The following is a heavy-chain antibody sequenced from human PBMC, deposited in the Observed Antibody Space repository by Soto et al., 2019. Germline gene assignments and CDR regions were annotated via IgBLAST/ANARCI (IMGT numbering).Heavy chain of an antibody. V-gene: IGHV3-21*01. Sequence: GGSLRLSCAAYGFTFTSYSMNWVRQAPVKGLEWVSSISSSSSYIYYADSVKGRFTISRDNAKNSLYLQMNSLRAEDTAVYFCARDYSVSGSYAPWFDPRGQGTLVTVSS. CDR3: ARDYSVSGSYAPWFDP. D-gene: IGHD3-16*01. CDR1: GFTFTSYS. CDR2: ISSSSSYI. J-gene: IGHJ5*02.